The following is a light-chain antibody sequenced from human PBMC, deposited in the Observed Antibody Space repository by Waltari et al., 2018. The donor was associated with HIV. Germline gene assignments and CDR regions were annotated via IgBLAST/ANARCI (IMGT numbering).Light chain of an antibody. CDR1: NIGSKR. CDR2: DGR. Sequence: SYVLTQPPSVSVAPGQTARIACGGNNIGSKRVHWYQQKPGQAPVLVVYDGRDRPSGIPERFSDSNSGHTATLTISWVEAGNEADYYCQVWQSINDQPTVVFGGGTKLTVL. CDR3: QVWQSINDQPTVV. V-gene: IGLV3-21*02. J-gene: IGLJ2*01.